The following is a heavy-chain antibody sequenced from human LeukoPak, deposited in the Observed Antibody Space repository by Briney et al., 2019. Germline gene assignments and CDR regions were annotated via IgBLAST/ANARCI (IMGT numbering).Heavy chain of an antibody. J-gene: IGHJ4*02. CDR3: AKVGGGVAGHFDC. Sequence: GGSLRLSCAASGFTFSSYGMHWVRQAPGKGLEWVAVISYDRSNKYYADSVKGRFTISRDNSKNTLYLQMNSLRAEDTAVYYCAKVGGGVAGHFDCWGQGTLVSV. V-gene: IGHV3-30*18. D-gene: IGHD6-19*01. CDR1: GFTFSSYG. CDR2: ISYDRSNK.